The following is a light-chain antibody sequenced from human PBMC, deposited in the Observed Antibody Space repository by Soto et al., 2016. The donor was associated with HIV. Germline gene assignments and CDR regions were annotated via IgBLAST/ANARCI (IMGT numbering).Light chain of an antibody. Sequence: SYVLTQPAAVSVAPGKLATITCEGDNLGSQSVHWYQQKPGQAPVLVVYDDRARPPGIPARFPGSTSGDSAILTISRVEAGDEADYYCQVWDAGTDLVVFGGGTQADRP. CDR2: DDR. V-gene: IGLV3-21*03. CDR3: QVWDAGTDLVV. J-gene: IGLJ2*01. CDR1: NLGSQS.